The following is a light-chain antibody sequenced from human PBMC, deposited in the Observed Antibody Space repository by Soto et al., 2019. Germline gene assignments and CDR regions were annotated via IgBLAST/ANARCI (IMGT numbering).Light chain of an antibody. CDR3: QSYDSSLSGFYV. CDR2: GNS. Sequence: QAVVTQPPSVSGAPGHRVTISCTGSSSNIGAGYNAHWYQQLPGTAPKLLIYGNSNRPSGVPDRFSGSKSGTSASLAITGLQAEDEADYYCQSYDSSLSGFYVFGTGTKLTVL. V-gene: IGLV1-40*01. CDR1: SSNIGAGYN. J-gene: IGLJ1*01.